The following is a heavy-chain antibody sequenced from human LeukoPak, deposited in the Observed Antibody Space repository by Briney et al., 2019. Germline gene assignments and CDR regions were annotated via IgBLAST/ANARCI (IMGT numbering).Heavy chain of an antibody. CDR3: ARDDAFDI. V-gene: IGHV3-21*01. Sequence: RGSLCLSCAASGSTFSSYSMNWVRQAPGKGLGWVLSISSSSSYIYYADSVKGRFTISRNNATKTLYLQMNSLRAEDTAVYYCARDDAFDIWGQGTMVTVSS. CDR2: ISSSSSYI. J-gene: IGHJ3*02. CDR1: GSTFSSYS.